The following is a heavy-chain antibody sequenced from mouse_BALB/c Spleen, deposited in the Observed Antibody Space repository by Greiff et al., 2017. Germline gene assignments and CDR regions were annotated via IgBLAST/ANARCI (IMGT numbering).Heavy chain of an antibody. J-gene: IGHJ2*01. CDR2: ISSGGST. CDR1: GFTFSSYA. Sequence: EVKLMESGGGLVKPGGSLKLSCAASGFTFSSYAMSWVRQTPEKRLEWVASISSGGSTYYPDSVKGRFTISRDNARNILYLQMSSLRSEDTAMYYCARGITTATSIFDYWGQGTTLTVSS. V-gene: IGHV5-6-5*01. CDR3: ARGITTATSIFDY. D-gene: IGHD1-2*01.